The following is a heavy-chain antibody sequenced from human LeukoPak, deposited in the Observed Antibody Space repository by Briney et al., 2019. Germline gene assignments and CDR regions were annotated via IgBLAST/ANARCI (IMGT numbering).Heavy chain of an antibody. J-gene: IGHJ6*02. Sequence: GAPLKISGKGSGSRFTSYWIGWGRQMLGKGLEGMGIIYPGDSDTRYSPSFQGQVTISANKSISTAYLQWSSLKASDTAMYYCARQSVRVVGADYYYYGMDVWGQGTTVTVSS. D-gene: IGHD1-26*01. CDR3: ARQSVRVVGADYYYYGMDV. CDR1: GSRFTSYW. CDR2: IYPGDSDT. V-gene: IGHV5-51*01.